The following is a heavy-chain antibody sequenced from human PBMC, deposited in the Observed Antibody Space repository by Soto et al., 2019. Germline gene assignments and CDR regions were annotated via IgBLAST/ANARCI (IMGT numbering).Heavy chain of an antibody. V-gene: IGHV4-59*01. J-gene: IGHJ4*02. Sequence: QVQLQESGPGLVKPSETLSLTCTVSGGSISSYYWSWIRQPPGKGLERIGYIYYTGLSNSNPSLNSRFTMSVDTSKNQFSLKLSSVTAADTAVYYCASHSSHWPFFDFWGQGTLVTVSS. CDR3: ASHSSHWPFFDF. D-gene: IGHD6-13*01. CDR1: GGSISSYY. CDR2: IYYTGLS.